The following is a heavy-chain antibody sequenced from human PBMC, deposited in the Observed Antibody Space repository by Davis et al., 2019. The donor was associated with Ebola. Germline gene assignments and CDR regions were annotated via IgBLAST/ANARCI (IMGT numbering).Heavy chain of an antibody. D-gene: IGHD3-3*01. CDR3: ASSITIFGVVDQYYFDY. Sequence: AASVKVSCKASGFSFTGYYMNWVRQAPGQGLEWMGRINPNSGGTNSAQKFQGRVTMTRDTSISTAYMELSRLTSDDTAVYYCASSITIFGVVDQYYFDYWGQGTLVTVSS. CDR1: GFSFTGYY. CDR2: INPNSGGT. J-gene: IGHJ4*02. V-gene: IGHV1-2*06.